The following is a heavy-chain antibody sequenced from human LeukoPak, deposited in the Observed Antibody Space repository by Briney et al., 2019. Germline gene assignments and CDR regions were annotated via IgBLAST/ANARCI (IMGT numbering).Heavy chain of an antibody. J-gene: IGHJ4*02. CDR2: IDSDGSST. D-gene: IGHD3-16*01. CDR3: ARDKDALGALGY. V-gene: IGHV3-74*01. CDR1: GFTFSSYW. Sequence: PGGSLRLSCAASGFTFSSYWMHWVRQVPGKGLVWVSRIDSDGSSTTYADSVKGRFTISRDNAQNTLSLQINSLREEDTAVYYCARDKDALGALGYWGQGTLVTVSS.